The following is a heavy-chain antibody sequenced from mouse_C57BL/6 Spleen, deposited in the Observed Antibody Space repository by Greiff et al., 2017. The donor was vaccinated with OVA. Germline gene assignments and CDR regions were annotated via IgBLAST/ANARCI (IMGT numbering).Heavy chain of an antibody. CDR2: IDPSASYT. J-gene: IGHJ2*01. Sequence: QVQLQQPGAELVKPGASVKLSCKASGYTFTSYWMQWVKQRPGQGLEWIGEIDPSASYTNYNQKFKGKATLTVDTSSSTAYMQLSGLTSVDAAVYYSARESGTGYWGQGTTLTVSS. D-gene: IGHD3-1*01. CDR1: GYTFTSYW. V-gene: IGHV1-50*01. CDR3: ARESGTGY.